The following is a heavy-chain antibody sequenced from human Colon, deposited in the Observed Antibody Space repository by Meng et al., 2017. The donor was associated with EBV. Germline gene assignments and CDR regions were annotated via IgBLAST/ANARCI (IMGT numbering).Heavy chain of an antibody. D-gene: IGHD3-10*01. J-gene: IGHJ4*02. Sequence: LQHSCPALLKPSYTLSLTCTGSGGSISSNGYYWDWVRQPPGKGLEWIGAIYHSGSTSYNPSLQSRVTMFVDTSKNQFSLMLTSVTATDTAVYYCARRRGGSGRDCWGQGTLVTVSS. V-gene: IGHV4-39*01. CDR2: IYHSGST. CDR1: GGSISSNGYY. CDR3: ARRRGGSGRDC.